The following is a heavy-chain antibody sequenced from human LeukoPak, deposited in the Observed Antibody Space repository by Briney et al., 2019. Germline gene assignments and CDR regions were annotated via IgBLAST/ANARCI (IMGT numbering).Heavy chain of an antibody. J-gene: IGHJ5*02. CDR3: VRRNFGSPRWFDP. Sequence: ASVKVSCKASGYTFTGYYMHWVRQAPGQGLEWMGWMNPNSGNTGYAQKFQGRVTITRDTSITTAYMELSSLSSEDTAIYYCVRRNFGSPRWFDPWGQGTLVTVSS. V-gene: IGHV1-8*03. CDR2: MNPNSGNT. D-gene: IGHD3-10*01. CDR1: GYTFTGYY.